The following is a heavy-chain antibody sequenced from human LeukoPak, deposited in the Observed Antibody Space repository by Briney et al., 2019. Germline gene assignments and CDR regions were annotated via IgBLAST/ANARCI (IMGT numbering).Heavy chain of an antibody. V-gene: IGHV4-30-4*01. CDR2: IYYSGST. CDR3: ARDRSLFCSGGSCYSDRANWFDP. D-gene: IGHD2-15*01. Sequence: PSETLSLTCTVSGGSIISGDYYWSWIRQPPGKGLEWIGYIYYSGSTYYNPSLKSRVTISVDTSKNQFSLKLSSVTAADTAVYYCARDRSLFCSGGSCYSDRANWFDPWGQGTLVTVSS. J-gene: IGHJ5*02. CDR1: GGSIISGDYY.